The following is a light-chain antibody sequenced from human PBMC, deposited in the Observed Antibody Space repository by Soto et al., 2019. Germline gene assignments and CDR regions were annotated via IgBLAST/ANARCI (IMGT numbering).Light chain of an antibody. J-gene: IGKJ5*01. CDR3: QQFGRSVIT. CDR1: QSVTSTY. V-gene: IGKV3-20*01. Sequence: EIVLTQSPGTLSLSPGERATLSCRSSQSVTSTYLGWYQQKPGQAPRLLIYGVASRATGIPDRFSGSGSGTDFTLTISRLGPEDSAVYYCQQFGRSVITFGQGTRLEIK. CDR2: GVA.